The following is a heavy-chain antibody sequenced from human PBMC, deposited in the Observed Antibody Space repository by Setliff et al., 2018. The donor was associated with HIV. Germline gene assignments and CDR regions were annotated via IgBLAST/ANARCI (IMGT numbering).Heavy chain of an antibody. Sequence: SETLSLACTVSGGSISSGSYYWSWIRQPAGKGLEWIGHIYTSGSTNYNPSLKIRVTISVDTSKNQFTLKLNSVTAADTAVYYCARVGRGYYDIVTGISVWGQGTLVTVSS. J-gene: IGHJ4*02. D-gene: IGHD3-9*01. CDR1: GGSISSGSYY. CDR2: IYTSGST. V-gene: IGHV4-61*09. CDR3: ARVGRGYYDIVTGISV.